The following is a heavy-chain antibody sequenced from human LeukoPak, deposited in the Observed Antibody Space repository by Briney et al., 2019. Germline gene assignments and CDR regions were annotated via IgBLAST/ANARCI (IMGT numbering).Heavy chain of an antibody. CDR2: INPNSGAT. CDR3: VRDGGGSHYLSFDF. D-gene: IGHD1-26*01. V-gene: IGHV1-2*02. J-gene: IGHJ4*02. Sequence: ASVKVSCKASGYTFVDFYMHRVRQAPGQGLEWMGWINPNSGATNYVQKFRGRLTMTRDTSINTAYLEMSSLRSDDTAVYYCVRDGGGSHYLSFDFWGQGSLITVSS. CDR1: GYTFVDFY.